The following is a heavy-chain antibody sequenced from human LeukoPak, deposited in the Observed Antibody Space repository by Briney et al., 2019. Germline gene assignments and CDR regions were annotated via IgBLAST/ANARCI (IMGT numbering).Heavy chain of an antibody. D-gene: IGHD3-22*01. CDR2: INQDGSQK. V-gene: IGHV3-7*01. Sequence: PGGSLRLSCAASGFTFSTYWMSWVRQAPGKGLEWVANINQDGSQKRYVDSVQGRFTISRDNTKNSLFLQMNSLRAEDTAVYYCARVGYYDSSNYYAYFQQWGQGTLVTVSS. CDR3: ARVGYYDSSNYYAYFQQ. J-gene: IGHJ1*01. CDR1: GFTFSTYW.